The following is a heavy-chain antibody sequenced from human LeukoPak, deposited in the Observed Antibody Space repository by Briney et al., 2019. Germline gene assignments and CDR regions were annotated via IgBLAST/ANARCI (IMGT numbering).Heavy chain of an antibody. CDR3: AKDASPVSYSSGWYPPFDY. J-gene: IGHJ4*02. D-gene: IGHD6-19*01. CDR1: GFTFSSYG. V-gene: IGHV3-33*06. Sequence: PGRSLRLSCAASGFTFSSYGMHWVRQAPGKGLEWVAVIWYDGSNKYYADSVKGRFTISRDNSKNTLYLQMNSLRAEDTAVYYYAKDASPVSYSSGWYPPFDYWGQGTLVTVSS. CDR2: IWYDGSNK.